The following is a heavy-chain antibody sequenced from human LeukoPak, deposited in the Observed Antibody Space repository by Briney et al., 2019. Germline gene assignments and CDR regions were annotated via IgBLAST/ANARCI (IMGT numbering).Heavy chain of an antibody. CDR2: ISAYNGNT. CDR1: GYTFTSYG. D-gene: IGHD3-22*01. V-gene: IGHV1-18*01. CDR3: ATTYYYDGSGPDAGFDY. Sequence: ASVKVSCKASGYTFTSYGISWVRQAPGQGLEWMGWISAYNGNTNYAQKLQGRVTMTTDTSTSTAYMELRSLRSDDTAVYYCATTYYYDGSGPDAGFDYWGQGTLVTVSS. J-gene: IGHJ4*02.